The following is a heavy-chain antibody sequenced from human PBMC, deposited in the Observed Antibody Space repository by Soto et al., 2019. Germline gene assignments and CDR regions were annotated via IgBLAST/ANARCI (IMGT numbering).Heavy chain of an antibody. CDR1: GFAFDDYT. V-gene: IGHV3-9*01. CDR2: INWNSDTV. Sequence: EVQLVESGGGLVQPGRSLRLSCAASGFAFDDYTMHWVRQVPGKGLEWVSGINWNSDTVGYADSVKGRFTISRDNARNSLYLQMDSLRAEDTALYYSAKTMAVVVMTDAFDIWGQGTMVTVSS. D-gene: IGHD3-22*01. CDR3: AKTMAVVVMTDAFDI. J-gene: IGHJ3*02.